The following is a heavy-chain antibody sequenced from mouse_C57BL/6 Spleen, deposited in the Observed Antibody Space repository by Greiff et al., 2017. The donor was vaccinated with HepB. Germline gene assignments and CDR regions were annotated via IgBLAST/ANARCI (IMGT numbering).Heavy chain of an antibody. J-gene: IGHJ2*01. V-gene: IGHV1-15*01. Sequence: VQRVESGAELVRPGASVTLSCKASGYTFTDYEMHWVKQTPVHGLEWIGAIDPETGGTAYNQKFKGKAILTADKSSSTAYMELRSLTSEDSAVYYCTPLLWRDYWGQGTTLTVSS. CDR2: IDPETGGT. CDR3: TPLLWRDY. D-gene: IGHD2-1*01. CDR1: GYTFTDYE.